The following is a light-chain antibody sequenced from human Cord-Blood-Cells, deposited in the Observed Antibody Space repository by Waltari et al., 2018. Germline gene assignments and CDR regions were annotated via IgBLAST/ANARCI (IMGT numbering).Light chain of an antibody. CDR2: GAS. CDR3: QQYNNCPIT. Sequence: ELVMTQSPATLSVSPGERATLSCRASQSVSSNLAWYQQKPGQAPRLLIYGASTRATGIPARFSGSGSGTEFTLTISSLQSEDFAVYYCQQYNNCPITFGQGTRLEIK. CDR1: QSVSSN. V-gene: IGKV3-15*01. J-gene: IGKJ5*01.